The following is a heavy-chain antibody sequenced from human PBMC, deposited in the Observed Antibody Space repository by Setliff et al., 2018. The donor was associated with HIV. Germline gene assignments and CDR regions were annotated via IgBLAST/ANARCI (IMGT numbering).Heavy chain of an antibody. CDR2: INHSGYT. V-gene: IGHV4-34*01. Sequence: SETLSLTCAVYGGSFSGYYYWNWIRQSPGQGLEWIGGINHSGYTDYNPSLRSRVTISSDTSRNHISVKMTSVTAADTAVYYCARGGTYYNFWSAYSPHPFDYWGQGTMVTVSS. J-gene: IGHJ4*02. CDR3: ARGGTYYNFWSAYSPHPFDY. D-gene: IGHD3-3*01. CDR1: GGSFSGYYY.